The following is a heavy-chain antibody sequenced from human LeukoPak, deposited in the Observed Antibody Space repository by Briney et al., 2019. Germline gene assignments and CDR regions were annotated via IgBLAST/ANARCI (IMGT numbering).Heavy chain of an antibody. V-gene: IGHV1-2*02. CDR2: IHPNSGDT. J-gene: IGHJ4*02. Sequence: ASVKASCKASGYTFTGYYLHWVRQAPGHGREWMGWIHPNSGDTNYAPTYPGRVTMTRDPSISPGYLELSRLRADDTAVFYCARGDSSPYYYFDYWGQGTLVTVSS. CDR3: ARGDSSPYYYFDY. D-gene: IGHD3-22*01. CDR1: GYTFTGYY.